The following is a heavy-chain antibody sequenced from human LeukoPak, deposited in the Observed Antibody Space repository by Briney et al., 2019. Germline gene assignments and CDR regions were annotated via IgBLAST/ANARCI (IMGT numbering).Heavy chain of an antibody. CDR2: IHTSGES. V-gene: IGHV4-4*09. J-gene: IGHJ5*02. D-gene: IGHD1-26*01. CDR3: ARLGSYHDL. CDR1: GASISNYY. Sequence: SETLSLTCTVSGASISNYYCSWIRQTPEKGLEWMGHIHTSGESKYYPSLDSRLTMSIDTSRNQLSLKLTSVTDADTAVYFCARLGSYHDLWGQGALVTVSS.